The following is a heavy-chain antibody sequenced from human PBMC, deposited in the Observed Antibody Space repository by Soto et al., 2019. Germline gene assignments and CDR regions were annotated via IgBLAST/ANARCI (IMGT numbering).Heavy chain of an antibody. CDR3: ATQLTTVDPPDY. CDR1: GYTFSTDW. J-gene: IGHJ4*02. CDR2: IYPGDSDA. Sequence: LGESLKISCKGSGYTFSTDWIAWVRQVPGKGLEWMGIIYPGDSDARYSPSFEGHVTISANKSIDTAYLQWRSLKASDTAMYYCATQLTTVDPPDYWGQGTQVTVSS. D-gene: IGHD4-17*01. V-gene: IGHV5-51*01.